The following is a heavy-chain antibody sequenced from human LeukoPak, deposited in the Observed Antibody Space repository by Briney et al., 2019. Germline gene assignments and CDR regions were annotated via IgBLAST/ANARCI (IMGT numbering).Heavy chain of an antibody. J-gene: IGHJ3*02. CDR2: ISGSGGST. D-gene: IGHD3-22*01. CDR1: GFTFSSYG. CDR3: AKLRGLYDSSGYYGRRVRRRAFDI. V-gene: IGHV3-23*01. Sequence: PGGSLRLSCAASGFTFSSYGMSWVRQAPGKGLEWVSAISGSGGSTYYADSVKGRFTISRDNSKNTLYLQMNSLRAEDTAVYYCAKLRGLYDSSGYYGRRVRRRAFDIWGQGTMVTVSS.